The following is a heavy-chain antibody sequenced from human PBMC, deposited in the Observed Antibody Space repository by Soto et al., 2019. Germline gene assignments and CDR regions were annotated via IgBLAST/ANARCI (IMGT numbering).Heavy chain of an antibody. D-gene: IGHD1-7*01. CDR1: GFTFSSYS. V-gene: IGHV3-21*01. CDR3: ARAQVRNWNYNYYYMDV. Sequence: PGGSLRLSCAASGFTFSSYSMNWVRQAPGKGLEWVSSISSSSSYIYYADSVKGRFTISRDNAKNSLYLQMNSLRAEDTAVYYCARAQVRNWNYNYYYMDVWGKGTTVTVSS. J-gene: IGHJ6*03. CDR2: ISSSSSYI.